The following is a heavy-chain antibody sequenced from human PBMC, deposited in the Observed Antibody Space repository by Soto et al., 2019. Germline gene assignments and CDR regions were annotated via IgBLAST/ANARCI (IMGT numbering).Heavy chain of an antibody. V-gene: IGHV3-48*02. CDR3: ARDRQQWLESESTYTFDY. CDR1: GFTFSSYS. J-gene: IGHJ4*02. CDR2: ISSSSTI. Sequence: EVQLVESGGGLVQPGGSLRLSCAASGFTFSSYSMNWVRQAPGKGLEWVSYISSSSTIYYADSVKGRFTISRDNAKNSLYLQMNSLRDEDTAVYYCARDRQQWLESESTYTFDYWGQGTLVTVSS. D-gene: IGHD6-19*01.